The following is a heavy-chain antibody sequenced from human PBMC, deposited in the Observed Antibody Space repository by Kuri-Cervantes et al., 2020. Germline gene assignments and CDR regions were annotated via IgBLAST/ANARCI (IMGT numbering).Heavy chain of an antibody. V-gene: IGHV3-23*01. CDR3: ARGWRRYCSSTSCYAGRSYWYFDL. CDR2: ISGSGGST. CDR1: GFTFSSYA. Sequence: GGSLRLSCAASGFTFSSYAMSWVRQAPGKGLEWVSAISGSGGSTYYADSVKGRFTISRDNSKNTLYLQMNSLRAEDTAVYYCARGWRRYCSSTSCYAGRSYWYFDLWGRGTLVTVSS. J-gene: IGHJ2*01. D-gene: IGHD2-2*01.